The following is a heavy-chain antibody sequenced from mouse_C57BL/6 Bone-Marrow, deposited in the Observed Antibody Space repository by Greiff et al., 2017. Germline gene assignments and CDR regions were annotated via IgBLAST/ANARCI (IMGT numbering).Heavy chain of an antibody. V-gene: IGHV5-6*01. CDR1: GFTFSSYG. J-gene: IGHJ4*01. Sequence: EVQGVESGGDLVKPGGSLKLSCAASGFTFSSYGMPWVRQTPDKRLEWVATISSGGSYTYYPDSVKGRFTISRDNAKNTLYLQMSSLKSEDTAMYYCARGTYYSNYDAMDYWGQGTSVTVSS. CDR2: ISSGGSYT. CDR3: ARGTYYSNYDAMDY. D-gene: IGHD2-5*01.